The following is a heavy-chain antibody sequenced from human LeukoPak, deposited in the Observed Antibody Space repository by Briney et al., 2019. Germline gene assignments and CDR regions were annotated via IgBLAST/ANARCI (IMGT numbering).Heavy chain of an antibody. D-gene: IGHD1-7*01. V-gene: IGHV3-23*01. CDR2: ISGSGGST. J-gene: IGHJ4*02. CDR3: AKRGKSLTGTKLYYFDQ. CDR1: GFTFSSYA. Sequence: SGGSLRLSCAASGFTFSSYAMSWVRQAPGKGLEWVSAISGSGGSTYYADSVKGRFTISRDNSKNTLYLQMNSLRAEDTAVYYCAKRGKSLTGTKLYYFDQWGQGTLVTVSS.